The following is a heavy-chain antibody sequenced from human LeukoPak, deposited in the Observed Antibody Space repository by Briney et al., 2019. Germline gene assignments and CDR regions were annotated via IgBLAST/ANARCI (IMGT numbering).Heavy chain of an antibody. V-gene: IGHV3-49*03. CDR1: GFTFRNYD. CDR2: IRAKGDGGTT. D-gene: IGHD3-16*02. Sequence: PGGSLRLSCTASGFTFRNYDMSWFRQAPGKGLEWIGSIRAKGDGGTTQYAASVQGRFIISRDDSKSIAYLQMDSLETEDTAVYYCARGSYQFEHWGQGTLVTVSS. J-gene: IGHJ1*01. CDR3: ARGSYQFEH.